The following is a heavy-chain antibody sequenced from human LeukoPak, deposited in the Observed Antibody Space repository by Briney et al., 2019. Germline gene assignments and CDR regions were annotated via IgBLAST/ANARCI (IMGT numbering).Heavy chain of an antibody. D-gene: IGHD6-19*01. V-gene: IGHV4-59*12. CDR1: GGSISSYY. Sequence: PSETLSLTCTVSGGSISSYYWSWIRQPPGKGLEWIGYIYYSGSTNYNPSLKSRVTISVDTSKNQFSLKLSSVTAADTAVYYCARGGKQWLVPYYYYGMDVWGQGTTVTVSS. J-gene: IGHJ6*02. CDR3: ARGGKQWLVPYYYYGMDV. CDR2: IYYSGST.